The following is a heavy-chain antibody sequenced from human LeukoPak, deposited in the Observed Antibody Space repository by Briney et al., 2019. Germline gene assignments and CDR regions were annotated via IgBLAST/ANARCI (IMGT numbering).Heavy chain of an antibody. J-gene: IGHJ4*02. D-gene: IGHD5-12*01. V-gene: IGHV1-2*02. CDR3: ARNYVDIVATISGY. CDR2: INPNSGGT. CDR1: GYTFTVYY. Sequence: ASVKVSCKASGYTFTVYYMHWVRQAPGQGLEWMGWINPNSGGTNYAQKFQGRVTMTRDTSISTAYMELSRLRSDDTAVYYCARNYVDIVATISGYWGQGTLVTVSS.